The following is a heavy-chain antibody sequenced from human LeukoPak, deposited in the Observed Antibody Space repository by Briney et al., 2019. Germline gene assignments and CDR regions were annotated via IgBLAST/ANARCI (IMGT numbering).Heavy chain of an antibody. V-gene: IGHV4-39*01. CDR3: ARLPTGYPNWFDA. CDR2: VHFSGDI. Sequence: PSETLSLTCTVSGGSLNFKTNSWAWVRQPPGRSLEWIGAVHFSGDIYYNPSVMSCVTISVDRSKNQYFLRLNSLTATDTAIYYCARLPTGYPNWFDAWGRGILVTVSS. CDR1: GGSLNFKTNS. J-gene: IGHJ5*02. D-gene: IGHD3-9*01.